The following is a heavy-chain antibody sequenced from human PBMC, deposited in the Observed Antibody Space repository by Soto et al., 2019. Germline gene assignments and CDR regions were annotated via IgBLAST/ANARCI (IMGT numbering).Heavy chain of an antibody. CDR2: ISSSSRYI. CDR3: ARDPPYEWVYVWFGP. D-gene: IGHD1-26*01. V-gene: IGHV3-21*02. J-gene: IGHJ5*02. CDR1: GFTFSSYS. Sequence: EVQLVESGGGLVKPGGSLRLSCAASGFTFSSYSMNWVRQAPGKGLEWVSSISSSSRYISYADSVKGRCTISRDNAKHSLYLQMNSLRAEDTAVYYCARDPPYEWVYVWFGPWGQGTLFTVSS.